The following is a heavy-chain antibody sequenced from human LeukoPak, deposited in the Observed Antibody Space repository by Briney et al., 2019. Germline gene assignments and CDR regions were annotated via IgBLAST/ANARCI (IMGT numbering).Heavy chain of an antibody. Sequence: GASVKVSCKASGYTFTRYGISWVRQAPGQGLEWMGWISAYYGNTSYAQKLQDRVTMTTDTSTSTAYMEQRSLRSDDTAVYYCASDVSQYYDILTGYHDAFDIWGQGTMVTVSS. D-gene: IGHD3-9*01. V-gene: IGHV1-18*04. CDR3: ASDVSQYYDILTGYHDAFDI. CDR2: ISAYYGNT. J-gene: IGHJ3*02. CDR1: GYTFTRYG.